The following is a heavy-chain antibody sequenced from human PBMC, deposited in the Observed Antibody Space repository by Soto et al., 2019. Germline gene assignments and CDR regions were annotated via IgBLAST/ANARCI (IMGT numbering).Heavy chain of an antibody. CDR2: IDHNGHT. CDR1: GGSFSGYC. CDR3: APYGSGIYYISRDQY. D-gene: IGHD3-10*01. Sequence: QVQLQQWGAGLLKPSETLSLTCAVYGGSFSGYCWSWIRQSPGKGLEWIGEIDHNGHTNYNPSLKSRVTISVDKSKNQFSLRLSSTTAADTATYYCAPYGSGIYYISRDQYWGQGTLVTVPS. V-gene: IGHV4-34*01. J-gene: IGHJ4*02.